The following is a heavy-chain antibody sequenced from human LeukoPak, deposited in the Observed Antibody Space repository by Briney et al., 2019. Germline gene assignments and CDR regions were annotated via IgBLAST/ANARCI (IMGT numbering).Heavy chain of an antibody. CDR2: ITSSSSYI. J-gene: IGHJ4*02. D-gene: IGHD4-17*01. Sequence: GGSLRLSCAASGFTFSSYSMNWVRQAPGKGLEWVSSITSSSSYISYADSVQGRFTISRDNAKNSLCLQMNSLRAEDTAVYYCARDRTTVIDYWGQGTLVTVSS. CDR1: GFTFSSYS. CDR3: ARDRTTVIDY. V-gene: IGHV3-21*01.